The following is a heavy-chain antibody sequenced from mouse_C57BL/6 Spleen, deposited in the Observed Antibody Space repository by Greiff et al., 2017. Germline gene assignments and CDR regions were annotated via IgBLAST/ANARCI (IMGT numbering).Heavy chain of an antibody. D-gene: IGHD2-3*01. CDR2: IHPNSGST. CDR1: GYTFTSYW. J-gene: IGHJ1*03. CDR3: ARRFDGSYWYFDV. V-gene: IGHV1-64*01. Sequence: VQLQQPGAELVKPGASVKLSCKASGYTFTSYWMHWVKQRPGQGLEWIGMIHPNSGSTNYNEKFKSKATLTVDKSSSTAYMQLSSLTSEDSAVYYCARRFDGSYWYFDVWGTGTTVTVSS.